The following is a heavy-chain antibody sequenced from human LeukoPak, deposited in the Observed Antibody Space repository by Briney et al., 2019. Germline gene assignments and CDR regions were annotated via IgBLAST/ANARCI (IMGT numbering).Heavy chain of an antibody. CDR3: ATAGSGGLGVS. J-gene: IGHJ5*02. CDR1: GYTFTGYY. D-gene: IGHD2-15*01. CDR2: INPNSGGT. Sequence: GASVKVSCKASGYTFTGYYMHWVRQAPGQGLEWMGWINPNSGGTNYAQKFQGRVTITTDESTSTAYMELSSLRSEDTAVYYCATAGSGGLGVSWGQGTLVTVSS. V-gene: IGHV1-2*02.